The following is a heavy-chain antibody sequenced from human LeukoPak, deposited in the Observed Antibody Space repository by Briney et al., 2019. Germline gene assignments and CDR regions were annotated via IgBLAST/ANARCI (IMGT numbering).Heavy chain of an antibody. J-gene: IGHJ6*02. CDR3: AKDLVRGGFVVTTPNYYDGVDV. V-gene: IGHV3-30*18. Sequence: GGSLRLSCAASGFTFSSYGMHWVRQAPGKGLEWVAVISYDGSNKYYADSVKGRFTISRDNSKNTLYLQMNSLRAEDTAVYYCAKDLVRGGFVVTTPNYYDGVDVWGQGTTVTVSS. CDR1: GFTFSSYG. CDR2: ISYDGSNK. D-gene: IGHD3-10*01.